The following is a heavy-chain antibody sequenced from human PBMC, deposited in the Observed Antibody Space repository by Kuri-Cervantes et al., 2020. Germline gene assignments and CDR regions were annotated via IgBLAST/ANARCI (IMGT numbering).Heavy chain of an antibody. CDR2: ISYDGSNK. D-gene: IGHD1-26*01. J-gene: IGHJ6*02. CDR3: ARGWDLPDGMDV. Sequence: GESLKISCAASGFTFGSYAMSWVRQAPGKGLEWVAVISYDGSNKYYADSVKGRFTISRDNSKNTLYLQMNSLRAEDTAVYYCARGWDLPDGMDVWGQGTTVTVSS. CDR1: GFTFGSYA. V-gene: IGHV3-30-3*01.